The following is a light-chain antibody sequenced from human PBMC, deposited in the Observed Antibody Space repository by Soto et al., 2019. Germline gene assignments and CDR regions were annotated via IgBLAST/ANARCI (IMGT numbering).Light chain of an antibody. CDR1: SSNIGSNT. CDR2: PAG. CDR3: SAWDNSLNGYV. Sequence: QAVLTQPLSASASPGQRVTISCSGGSSNIGSNTVAWYQHLPGTAPPRLIFPAGQRPSGVPGRFSGSKSGTSASLAISGLQSEDEGDYCCSAWDNSLNGYVFGPGTKLAVL. J-gene: IGLJ1*01. V-gene: IGLV1-44*01.